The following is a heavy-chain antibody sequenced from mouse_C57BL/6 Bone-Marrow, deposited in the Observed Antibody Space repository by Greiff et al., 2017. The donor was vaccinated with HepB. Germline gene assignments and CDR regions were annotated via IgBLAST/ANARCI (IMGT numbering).Heavy chain of an antibody. CDR3: ARHHYGNYIDY. CDR1: GFTFSSYG. V-gene: IGHV5-6*02. CDR2: ISSGGSYT. D-gene: IGHD2-1*01. Sequence: EVKLEESGGDLVKPGGSLKLSCAASGFTFSSYGMSWVRQTPDKRLEWVATISSGGSYTYYPDSVKGRFTISRDNAKNTLYLQMRSLKSEDTAMYYCARHHYGNYIDYWGQGTTLTVSS. J-gene: IGHJ2*01.